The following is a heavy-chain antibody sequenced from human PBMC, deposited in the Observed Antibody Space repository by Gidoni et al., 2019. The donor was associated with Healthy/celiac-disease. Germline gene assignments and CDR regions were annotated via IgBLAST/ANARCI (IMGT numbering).Heavy chain of an antibody. D-gene: IGHD3-9*01. Sequence: EVPLFESGGGLVQPGGSLRLSCAASGFTFSSYAMRVLRQASGQGLEWVSAISGSGGSTYYADSVKGRFTISRDNSKNTLYLQMNSLRAEDTAVYYCAKKIDRYLDWLPSSYYYYGMDVWGQGTTVTVSS. V-gene: IGHV3-23*01. J-gene: IGHJ6*02. CDR1: GFTFSSYA. CDR3: AKKIDRYLDWLPSSYYYYGMDV. CDR2: ISGSGGST.